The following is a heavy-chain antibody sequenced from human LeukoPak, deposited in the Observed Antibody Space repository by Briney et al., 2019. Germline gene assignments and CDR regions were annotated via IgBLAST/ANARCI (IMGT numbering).Heavy chain of an antibody. CDR1: GGSISSGGYY. Sequence: SETLSLTCTVSGGSISSGGYYWSWIRQHPGKGLEWIGYIYYSGSTYYNPSLKSRVTISVDTSKNQFSLKLSSVTAADTAVYYCARDGRQGFDYWGQGTPVTVSS. CDR3: ARDGRQGFDY. CDR2: IYYSGST. V-gene: IGHV4-31*03. J-gene: IGHJ4*02. D-gene: IGHD1-1*01.